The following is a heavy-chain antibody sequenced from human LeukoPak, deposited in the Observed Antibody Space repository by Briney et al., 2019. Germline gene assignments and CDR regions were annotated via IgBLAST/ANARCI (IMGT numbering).Heavy chain of an antibody. Sequence: ASVKVSCKASGYTFSNYGISWVRQAPGLGLEWMGWTGYNGNTNYAQKFQDRVTMTTDTSTTTAYMELRSLESDDTAVYYCARHSGSGWQALGYWGQGTLVTVSS. CDR2: TGYNGNT. J-gene: IGHJ4*02. D-gene: IGHD6-19*01. CDR3: ARHSGSGWQALGY. V-gene: IGHV1-18*04. CDR1: GYTFSNYG.